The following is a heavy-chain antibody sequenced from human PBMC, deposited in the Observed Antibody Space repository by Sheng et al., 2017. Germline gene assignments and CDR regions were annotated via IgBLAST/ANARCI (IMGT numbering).Heavy chain of an antibody. Sequence: EMQLVESGGALVQTGGSLRLSCVSSQFTFGTYAMSWVRQAPGKGLEWFSAISGSGGSANYADSVKGRFSLSRDNSKNTLYLQMNSLRAEDTAVYYCAKLGKSVSYGDYRFPFDIWGQGTMVAVSS. V-gene: IGHV3-23*04. CDR3: AKLGKSVSYGDYRFPFDI. D-gene: IGHD4-17*01. J-gene: IGHJ3*02. CDR1: QFTFGTYA. CDR2: ISGSGGSA.